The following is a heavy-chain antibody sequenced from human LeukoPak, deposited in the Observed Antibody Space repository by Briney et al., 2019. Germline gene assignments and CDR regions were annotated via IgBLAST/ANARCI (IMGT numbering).Heavy chain of an antibody. CDR3: AKLGGPYNWDYTGLNYMDV. J-gene: IGHJ6*03. CDR1: GFTFSSYA. CDR2: ISGSGGST. D-gene: IGHD1-7*01. Sequence: GGSLRLSCAASGFTFSSYAMSWVRQAPGKGLEWVSAISGSGGSTYYADSVKGRFTISRDNSKSTLYLQMNSLRAEDTAVYYCAKLGGPYNWDYTGLNYMDVWGKGTTFTVSS. V-gene: IGHV3-23*01.